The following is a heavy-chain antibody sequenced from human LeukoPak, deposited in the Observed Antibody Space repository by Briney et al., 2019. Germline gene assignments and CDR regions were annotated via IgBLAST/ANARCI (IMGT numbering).Heavy chain of an antibody. CDR2: IYASGST. Sequence: SETLSLTCTVSADSINNYYWSWIRQPAGKGLEWIGRIYASGSTNYNPSLKSRVTMSADTSKNQFFLKLTSVTAADTAVYYCAREQFRPYYFDYWGQGTLVTVSS. V-gene: IGHV4-4*07. CDR3: AREQFRPYYFDY. CDR1: ADSINNYY. J-gene: IGHJ4*02. D-gene: IGHD6-19*01.